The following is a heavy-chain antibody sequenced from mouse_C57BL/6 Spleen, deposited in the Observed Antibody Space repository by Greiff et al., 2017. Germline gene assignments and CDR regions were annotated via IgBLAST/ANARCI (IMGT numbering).Heavy chain of an antibody. CDR1: GYAFSSYW. CDR3: ARGMVTARDYYARDY. V-gene: IGHV1-80*01. D-gene: IGHD2-3*01. Sequence: VQVVESGAELVKPGASVKISCKASGYAFSSYWMNWVKQRPGKGLEWIGQIYPGDGDTNYTGKFKGQATLTADKSSSTAYMQLSSLTSEDSAVYCCARGMVTARDYYARDYWGQGTSVTVSS. J-gene: IGHJ4*01. CDR2: IYPGDGDT.